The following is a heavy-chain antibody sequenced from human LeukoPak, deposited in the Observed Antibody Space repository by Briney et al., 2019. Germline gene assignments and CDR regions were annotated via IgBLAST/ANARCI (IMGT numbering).Heavy chain of an antibody. J-gene: IGHJ3*02. CDR1: GGSISSGSYY. CDR2: IYTSGST. D-gene: IGHD3-22*01. V-gene: IGHV4-61*02. Sequence: SQTPSLTCSVSGGSISSGSYYWSWIRQPAGKGLEWIGRIYTSGSTNYNPSLKSRVTISVDTSKNQFSLKLSSVTAADTAVYYCARDLYYYDSSGYYLWGFDIWGQGTMVTVSS. CDR3: ARDLYYYDSSGYYLWGFDI.